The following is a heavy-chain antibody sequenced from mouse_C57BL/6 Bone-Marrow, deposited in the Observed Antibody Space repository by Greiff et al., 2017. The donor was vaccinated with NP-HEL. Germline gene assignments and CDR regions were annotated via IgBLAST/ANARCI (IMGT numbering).Heavy chain of an antibody. Sequence: QVQLQQPGAELVMPGASVKLSCKASGYTFTSYWMHWVKQRPGQGLEWLGEIDPSDSYTNYNPKFKGKSIFTVHNSSSTAYMQLSSLTSEDSAVCYCTYYYYDEGYWGQGTTLADAS. CDR1: GYTFTSYW. V-gene: IGHV1-69*01. J-gene: IGHJ2*01. CDR2: IDPSDSYT. CDR3: TYYYYDEGY. D-gene: IGHD2-4*01.